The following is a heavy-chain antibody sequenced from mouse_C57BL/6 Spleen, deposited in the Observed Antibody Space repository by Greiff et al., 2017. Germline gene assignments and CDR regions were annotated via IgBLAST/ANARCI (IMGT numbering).Heavy chain of an antibody. D-gene: IGHD1-1*01. CDR3: ARDGHNLLPFAY. Sequence: QVQLQQPGAELVMPGASVKLSCKASGYTFTSYWMHWVKQRPGQGLEWIGEIDPSDSYTNYTQKFKGKSTLTVDKSSSTAYMQLSSLTSEDAAVYYCARDGHNLLPFAYWGQGTLGTVSA. V-gene: IGHV1-69*01. CDR2: IDPSDSYT. J-gene: IGHJ3*01. CDR1: GYTFTSYW.